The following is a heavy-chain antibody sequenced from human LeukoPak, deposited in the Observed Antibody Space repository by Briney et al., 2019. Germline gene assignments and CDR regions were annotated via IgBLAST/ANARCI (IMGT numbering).Heavy chain of an antibody. CDR1: GVTFSTDL. V-gene: IGHV3-74*01. CDR3: GRGGLTPDY. Sequence: GGSLRLSCSPAGVTFSTDLMHWVRQAPGKGLVWVSRSTSDGSNTAYADSVKGRFTISRDNAKNTLYLQMNSLRAEDTAVYYCGRGGLTPDYWGQGTLVTVSS. CDR2: STSDGSNT. J-gene: IGHJ4*02. D-gene: IGHD3-9*01.